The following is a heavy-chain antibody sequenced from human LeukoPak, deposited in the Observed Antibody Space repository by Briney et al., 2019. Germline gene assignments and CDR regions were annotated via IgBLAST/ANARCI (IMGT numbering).Heavy chain of an antibody. CDR2: IHYSGST. Sequence: PSEILSLTCSVSGGSVSMSTYCWGWTRQPPGKGLEWIGNIHYSGSTYYNPSLKSRVTISADTSENQFSLKLNSVTAADTAVYYCARWVATPRGYFDYWGQGTLVTVSS. CDR1: GGSVSMSTYC. CDR3: ARWVATPRGYFDY. D-gene: IGHD5-12*01. V-gene: IGHV4-39*01. J-gene: IGHJ4*02.